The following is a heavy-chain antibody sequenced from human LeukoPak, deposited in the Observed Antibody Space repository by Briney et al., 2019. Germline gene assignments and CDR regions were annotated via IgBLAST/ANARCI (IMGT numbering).Heavy chain of an antibody. Sequence: GGSLRLYGAASAFTFSTYNMNWLRQAPGKGLEWVSCISSGGTYIYYADSVRGRSTISRDNAKNSLYLKMNSLRAEDTAVYYCAREGADAFDIWGQGTMVTVSS. D-gene: IGHD1-26*01. CDR2: ISSGGTYI. J-gene: IGHJ3*02. CDR1: AFTFSTYN. CDR3: AREGADAFDI. V-gene: IGHV3-21*01.